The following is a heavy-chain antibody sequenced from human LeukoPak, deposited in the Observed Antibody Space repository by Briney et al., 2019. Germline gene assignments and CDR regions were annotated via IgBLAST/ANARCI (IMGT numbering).Heavy chain of an antibody. Sequence: PSETLSLTCTVSGGSISSSSYYWGWIRQPPGKGLEWIGSIYYSGSTYYNPSLKSRVTISADTSKNQFSLKLSSVTAADTAVYYCAFSDIVVVPAAFNDYWGQGTLVTVSS. J-gene: IGHJ4*02. CDR2: IYYSGST. V-gene: IGHV4-39*01. D-gene: IGHD2-2*01. CDR3: AFSDIVVVPAAFNDY. CDR1: GGSISSSSYY.